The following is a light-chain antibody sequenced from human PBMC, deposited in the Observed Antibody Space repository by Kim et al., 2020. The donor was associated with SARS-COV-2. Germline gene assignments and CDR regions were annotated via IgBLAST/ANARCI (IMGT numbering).Light chain of an antibody. CDR1: QSISSW. V-gene: IGKV1-5*03. Sequence: ASVGDRVTIACRARQSISSWLAWYQQKPGKAPKLLIYKASSLESGVSSRFSGSGSGTEFTLTISSLQPDDFATYYCQHYNSFPLTFGGETKVDIK. J-gene: IGKJ4*01. CDR2: KAS. CDR3: QHYNSFPLT.